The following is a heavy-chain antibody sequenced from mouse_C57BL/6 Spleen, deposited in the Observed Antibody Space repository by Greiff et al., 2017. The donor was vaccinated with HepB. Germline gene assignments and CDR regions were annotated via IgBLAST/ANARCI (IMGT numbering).Heavy chain of an antibody. J-gene: IGHJ4*01. Sequence: EVQLQQSGPVLVKPGASVKMSCKASGYTFTDYYMNWVKQSHGKSLEWIGVINPYNGGTSYNQKFKGKATLTVDKSSSTAYMELNSLTSEDPAVYYCARNYGDYYAMDYWGQGTSVTVSS. CDR1: GYTFTDYY. V-gene: IGHV1-19*01. CDR3: ARNYGDYYAMDY. CDR2: INPYNGGT. D-gene: IGHD1-1*01.